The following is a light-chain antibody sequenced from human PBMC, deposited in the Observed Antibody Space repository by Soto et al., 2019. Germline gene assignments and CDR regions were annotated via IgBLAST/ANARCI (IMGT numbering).Light chain of an antibody. J-gene: IGLJ1*01. CDR3: SSYTGGNPSYV. V-gene: IGLV2-14*01. CDR2: EVT. CDR1: TNDVGGYNY. Sequence: QSVLTQPASVSGSPGQSITISCTGTTNDVGGYNYVSWYQQHPGKAPKLMIYEVTIRPSGVSDRFSGSKSGNTASLTVSGLQAEDEADYYCSSYTGGNPSYVFGTGTKLTVL.